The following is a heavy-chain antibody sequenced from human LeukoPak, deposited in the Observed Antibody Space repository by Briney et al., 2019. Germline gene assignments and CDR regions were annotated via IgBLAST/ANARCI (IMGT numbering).Heavy chain of an antibody. V-gene: IGHV3-23*01. D-gene: IGHD4-4*01. Sequence: GGSLRLSCAASGFTFSSYAMSWVRQAPGKWLEWVSAIRGSGGSTYYADSVKGRFTISRDNAKNSLYLQMNSLRAEDTAVYYCAREGSNYVPYYYYYGMDVWGQGTTVTVSS. CDR3: AREGSNYVPYYYYYGMDV. CDR2: IRGSGGST. CDR1: GFTFSSYA. J-gene: IGHJ6*02.